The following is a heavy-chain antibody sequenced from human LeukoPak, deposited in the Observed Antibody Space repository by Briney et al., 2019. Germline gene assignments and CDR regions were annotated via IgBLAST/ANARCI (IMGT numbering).Heavy chain of an antibody. Sequence: KTSQTLSLTCAVSGGSISSGGYSWSWIRQPPGKGLEWIGYIYHSGSTYYNPSLKSRVTISVDRSKNQFSLKLSSVTAADTAVYYCARLNCGGDCYPLNWGQGTLVTVSS. V-gene: IGHV4-30-2*01. CDR1: GGSISSGGYS. D-gene: IGHD2-21*02. J-gene: IGHJ4*02. CDR2: IYHSGST. CDR3: ARLNCGGDCYPLN.